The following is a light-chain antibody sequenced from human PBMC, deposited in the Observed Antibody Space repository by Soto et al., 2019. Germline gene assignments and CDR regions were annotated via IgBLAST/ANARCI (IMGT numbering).Light chain of an antibody. CDR3: QQYNGYSYT. CDR2: DAS. Sequence: DTLMTQSPSTLSASVGDRVTITCRASQSIGSWMAWYQQIPGKAPKLLIFDASTLQSGVPSRFSGSGSGTEFTLTISSLHPDDFATYYCQQYNGYSYTFGQGTTLEI. V-gene: IGKV1-5*01. J-gene: IGKJ2*01. CDR1: QSIGSW.